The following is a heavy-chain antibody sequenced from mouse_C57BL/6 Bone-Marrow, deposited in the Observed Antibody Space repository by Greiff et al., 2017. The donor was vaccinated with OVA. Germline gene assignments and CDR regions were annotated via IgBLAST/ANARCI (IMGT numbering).Heavy chain of an antibody. Sequence: QVQLQQSGAEVVRPGASVKLSCKASGYTFTDHCINWVKQRPGQGLEWIGMIYPGSGNTYYNEKFKGKATLTAEKSSSTAYMQLSSLTSEDAAVYCCAWDGGYYVEYWGQGTTLTVSA. D-gene: IGHD1-1*02. CDR1: GYTFTDHC. CDR3: AWDGGYYVEY. J-gene: IGHJ2*01. CDR2: IYPGSGNT. V-gene: IGHV1-76*01.